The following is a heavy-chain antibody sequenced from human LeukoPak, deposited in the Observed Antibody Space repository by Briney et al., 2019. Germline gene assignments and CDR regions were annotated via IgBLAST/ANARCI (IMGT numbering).Heavy chain of an antibody. CDR2: INPSGGST. CDR3: ARDTRWGPGYSSGWPLEYFQH. Sequence: GASVKVSCKASGYTFTSYYMHWVRQAPGQGLEWMGIINPSGGSTNYAQKLQGRVTMTTDTSTSTAYMELRSLRSDDTAVYYCARDTRWGPGYSSGWPLEYFQHWGQGTLVTVSS. V-gene: IGHV1-46*01. CDR1: GYTFTSYY. D-gene: IGHD6-19*01. J-gene: IGHJ1*01.